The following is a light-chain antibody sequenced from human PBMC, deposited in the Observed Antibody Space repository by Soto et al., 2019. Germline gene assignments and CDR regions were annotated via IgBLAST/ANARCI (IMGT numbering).Light chain of an antibody. CDR2: GAS. CDR1: QTISND. V-gene: IGKV3-15*01. Sequence: EVVMTQSPATVSVSPGEGVTLSFRASQTISNDLAWYQQKPGQAPRLLIYGASTRTTGVPARFSGGGSGTEFTLTISSLQSEDFAFYYCQQNNKWPPVTFGGGTKVVIK. J-gene: IGKJ4*01. CDR3: QQNNKWPPVT.